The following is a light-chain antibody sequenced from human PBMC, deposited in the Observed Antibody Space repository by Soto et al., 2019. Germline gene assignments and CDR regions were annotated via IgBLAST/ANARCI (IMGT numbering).Light chain of an antibody. Sequence: EIVLTQSPDTLSLSPGERATLSCLASQSVSSYLAWYQQKPGQAPRILIYDASNRATGIPARFSGSGSGTDFTLTISSLEPEDFAVYYCQQRSNWPITFGPGTKVDIK. CDR3: QQRSNWPIT. J-gene: IGKJ3*01. V-gene: IGKV3-11*01. CDR1: QSVSSY. CDR2: DAS.